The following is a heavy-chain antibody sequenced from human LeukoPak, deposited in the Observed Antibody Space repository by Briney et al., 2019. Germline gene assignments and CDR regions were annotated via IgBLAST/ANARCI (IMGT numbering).Heavy chain of an antibody. Sequence: SETLSLTCTVSGGAISTGSHSWGWIRQTPGKGLEWIGTISYSGSTYYNPSLKSRVTVSVATSKKRVSLSLSSVTAADTAVYYCARRGVVPSRLYYFDYWGQGTLVTVSS. J-gene: IGHJ4*02. CDR3: ARRGVVPSRLYYFDY. CDR2: ISYSGST. CDR1: GGAISTGSHS. D-gene: IGHD3-10*01. V-gene: IGHV4-39*01.